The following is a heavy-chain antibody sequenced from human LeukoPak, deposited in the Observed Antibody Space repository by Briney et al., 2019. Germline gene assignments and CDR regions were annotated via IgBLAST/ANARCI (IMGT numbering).Heavy chain of an antibody. V-gene: IGHV1-2*02. Sequence: GASVKVSCKASGYTFTGYYMHWVRQAPGQGLEWMGWINPNSGGTNYAQKFQGRVTMTRDTSISTAYMELSRLRSDDTAVYYCARDSTGGYSYGYLSNWFDPWGQGTLVTVSS. CDR3: ARDSTGGYSYGYLSNWFDP. CDR2: INPNSGGT. CDR1: GYTFTGYY. D-gene: IGHD5-18*01. J-gene: IGHJ5*02.